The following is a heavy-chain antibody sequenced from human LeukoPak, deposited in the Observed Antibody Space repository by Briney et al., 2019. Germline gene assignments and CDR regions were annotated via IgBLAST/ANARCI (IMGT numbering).Heavy chain of an antibody. J-gene: IGHJ4*02. D-gene: IGHD5-12*01. Sequence: PGGSLRLSCAASGFTFSTYWMSWVRQAPGKGLEWVANINEDGSEKYYVDSVKGRFTISRDNAKNSLYLQMNSLRAEDTAVYYCARYRGYSGCERMDYWGQGTLVIVSS. CDR1: GFTFSTYW. CDR3: ARYRGYSGCERMDY. CDR2: INEDGSEK. V-gene: IGHV3-7*01.